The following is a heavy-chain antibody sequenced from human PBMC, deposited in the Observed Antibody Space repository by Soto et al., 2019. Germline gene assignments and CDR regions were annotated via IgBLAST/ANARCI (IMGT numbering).Heavy chain of an antibody. CDR3: ARDQSYYYDSSGYYYPYFDY. Sequence: GASVKVSCKASGYTFTGYYMHWVRQAPGQGLEWMGWINPNSGGTNYAQKFQGRVTMTRDTSISTAYMELSRLRSDDTAVYYCARDQSYYYDSSGYYYPYFDYWGQGTLVTASS. CDR1: GYTFTGYY. CDR2: INPNSGGT. V-gene: IGHV1-2*02. D-gene: IGHD3-22*01. J-gene: IGHJ4*02.